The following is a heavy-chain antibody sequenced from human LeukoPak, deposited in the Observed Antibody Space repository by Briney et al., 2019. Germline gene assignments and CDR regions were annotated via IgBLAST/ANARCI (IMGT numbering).Heavy chain of an antibody. CDR2: IKQDGSEK. CDR3: ARDSPFSDEAFDI. J-gene: IGHJ3*02. V-gene: IGHV3-7*01. D-gene: IGHD2/OR15-2a*01. Sequence: GGSLRLSCAASGFTFNTHDMHWVRQAPGKGLEWVANIKQDGSEKYYVDSVKGRFTISRDNAKNSLYLQMNSLRAEDTAVYYCARDSPFSDEAFDIWGQGTMVTVSS. CDR1: GFTFNTHD.